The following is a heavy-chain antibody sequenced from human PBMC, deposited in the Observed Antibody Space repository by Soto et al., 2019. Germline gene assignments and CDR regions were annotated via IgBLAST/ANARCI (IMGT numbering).Heavy chain of an antibody. V-gene: IGHV3-30-3*01. J-gene: IGHJ4*02. D-gene: IGHD3-22*01. CDR2: ISYDGSNK. Sequence: PGGSLRLSCAASGFTFSSYAMHWVRQAPGKGLEWVAVISYDGSNKYYADSVKGRFTISRDNSKNTLYLQMNSLRAEDTAVYYCARAYYYDSSGYLTPFDYWGQGTLVTVSS. CDR3: ARAYYYDSSGYLTPFDY. CDR1: GFTFSSYA.